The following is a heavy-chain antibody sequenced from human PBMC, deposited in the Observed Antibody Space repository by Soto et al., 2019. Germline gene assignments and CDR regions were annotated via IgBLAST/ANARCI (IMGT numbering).Heavy chain of an antibody. Sequence: EVQLLESGGGLVQPGGSLRLSCAASGFTFSNYAMSWVRQAPGNGLEGVSLVSGSGAITYYADSVKGRFTVSRDNSRDTLYLQMNTLRAEDTAVYYCAKAYSSRWYYDSWGQGTLVTVSS. J-gene: IGHJ4*02. CDR3: AKAYSSRWYYDS. D-gene: IGHD6-19*01. CDR2: VSGSGAIT. V-gene: IGHV3-23*01. CDR1: GFTFSNYA.